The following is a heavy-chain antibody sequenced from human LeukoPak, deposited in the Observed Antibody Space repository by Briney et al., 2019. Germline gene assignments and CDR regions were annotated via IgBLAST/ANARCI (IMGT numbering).Heavy chain of an antibody. D-gene: IGHD3-10*01. V-gene: IGHV3-33*01. CDR2: IWYDGSNK. J-gene: IGHJ6*04. CDR3: ARNYGSGRLAPYYYYGMDV. CDR1: GSTFSSYG. Sequence: GGSLRLSCAASGSTFSSYGMHWVRQAPGKGLEWVAVIWYDGSNKYYADSVKGRFTISRDNSKNTLYLQMNSLRAEDTAVYYCARNYGSGRLAPYYYYGMDVWGKGTTVTVSS.